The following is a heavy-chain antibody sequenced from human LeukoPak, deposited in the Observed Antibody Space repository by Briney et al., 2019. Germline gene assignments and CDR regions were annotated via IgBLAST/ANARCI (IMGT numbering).Heavy chain of an antibody. CDR1: GYTFTNSY. D-gene: IGHD5-24*01. J-gene: IGHJ3*01. CDR2: INPDGGST. Sequence: ASVKVSCKASGYTFTNSYIHWVRQAPGQVLEWMGLINPDGGSTNYAQNFQGRVTLTRDTSTSTVYMELSSLRSGDTAIYYCARIRDGYNDAYDLWGQGTVVTVPS. CDR3: ARIRDGYNDAYDL. V-gene: IGHV1-46*01.